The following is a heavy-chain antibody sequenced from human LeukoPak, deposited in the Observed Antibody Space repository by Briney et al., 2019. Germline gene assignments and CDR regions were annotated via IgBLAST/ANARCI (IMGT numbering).Heavy chain of an antibody. V-gene: IGHV1-24*01. CDR2: FDPEDGET. D-gene: IGHD3-22*01. CDR1: GYTLTELS. Sequence: ASVKVSCKVSGYTLTELSMHWVRQAPGKGLEWTGGFDPEDGETIYAQKLQGRVTMTTDTSTSTAYMELRSLRSDDTAVYYCATHTYYYDSSGYYPLDYWGQGTLVTVSS. J-gene: IGHJ4*02. CDR3: ATHTYYYDSSGYYPLDY.